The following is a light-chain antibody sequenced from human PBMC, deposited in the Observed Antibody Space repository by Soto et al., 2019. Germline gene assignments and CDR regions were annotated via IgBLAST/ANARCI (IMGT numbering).Light chain of an antibody. Sequence: ERVMTQSPATLSVSPGERATLSCRARQSVSSNLAWYQQKPGQAPRLLIYGASTRATGLPARFSGSGSGTEFTLIISSLQSEDSTVYYCEQYDNWPITFGQGTRLEIK. CDR2: GAS. CDR1: QSVSSN. CDR3: EQYDNWPIT. V-gene: IGKV3-15*01. J-gene: IGKJ5*01.